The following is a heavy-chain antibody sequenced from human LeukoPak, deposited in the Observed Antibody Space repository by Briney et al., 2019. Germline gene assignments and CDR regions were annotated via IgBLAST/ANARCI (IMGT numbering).Heavy chain of an antibody. CDR2: ISGSGGST. Sequence: PGGSLRLSCAASGFTFSSYAMSWVRQAPGKGLEWVSAISGSGGSTYYADSVKGRFTISRDNSKNTLYLQMNSLRAEDTAVYYCANGCGGGCYHSTMGEYYFDYWGQGTLVTVSS. V-gene: IGHV3-23*01. D-gene: IGHD2-21*01. J-gene: IGHJ4*02. CDR3: ANGCGGGCYHSTMGEYYFDY. CDR1: GFTFSSYA.